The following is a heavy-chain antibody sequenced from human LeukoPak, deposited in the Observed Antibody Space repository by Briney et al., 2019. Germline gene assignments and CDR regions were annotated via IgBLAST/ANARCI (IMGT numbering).Heavy chain of an antibody. CDR1: GFTFSSYG. CDR2: ISYGGSNK. V-gene: IGHV3-30*18. CDR3: AKDPGRNFFYYFEY. J-gene: IGHJ4*02. D-gene: IGHD1-26*01. Sequence: PGRSLRLSCAASGFTFSSYGMHWVRQAPGKGLEWVAVISYGGSNKYYADSVKGRFTISRDNSKNTLYLQMNSLRVEDTAVYYCAKDPGRNFFYYFEYWGQGTLVTVSS.